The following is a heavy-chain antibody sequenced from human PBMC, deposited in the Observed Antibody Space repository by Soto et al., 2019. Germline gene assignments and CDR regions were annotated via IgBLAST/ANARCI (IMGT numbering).Heavy chain of an antibody. D-gene: IGHD6-19*01. CDR2: ISGYNAKT. CDR1: GYMFNSYG. CDR3: ASDETYTSGWYFEL. V-gene: IGHV1-18*01. Sequence: QVQLVQSGGEVKKPGASVKVSCKASGYMFNSYGMSWVRQAPGQGLEWMGWISGYNAKTEYAQKLQGRITMTTETSTTTVYMELRSLRSDDTAVYYCASDETYTSGWYFELWGQGTLVTVPS. J-gene: IGHJ1*01.